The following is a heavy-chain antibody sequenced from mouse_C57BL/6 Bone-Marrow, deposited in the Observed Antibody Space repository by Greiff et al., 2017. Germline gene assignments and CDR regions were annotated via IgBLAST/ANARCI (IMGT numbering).Heavy chain of an antibody. CDR3: ASRWRDY. Sequence: QVQLQQSDAELVTPGPSVKISCKVSGYTFTDHPIHWMPQRPDQGLEWIGSLYPRAGSTKYNENFKGKATFTADKSSSTAYMQLNSLTSEDSAVYFCASRWRDYWGQGTTLTVSS. CDR2: LYPRAGST. V-gene: IGHV1-78*01. J-gene: IGHJ2*01. CDR1: GYTFTDHP.